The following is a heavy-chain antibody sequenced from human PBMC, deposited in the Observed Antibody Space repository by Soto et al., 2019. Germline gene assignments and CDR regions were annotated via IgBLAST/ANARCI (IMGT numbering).Heavy chain of an antibody. J-gene: IGHJ5*02. CDR3: ARRYYDILTGYYGFDP. V-gene: IGHV3-11*04. D-gene: IGHD3-9*01. CDR2: ISSSSTTI. Sequence: GGSLRLSCAASGFTFNDSYMGWIRQAPGKGLEWVAYISSSSTTIYYADSVKGRFTISRDNAKNSLYLQMNSLRADDTAVYYCARRYYDILTGYYGFDPWGQGTLVTVSS. CDR1: GFTFNDSY.